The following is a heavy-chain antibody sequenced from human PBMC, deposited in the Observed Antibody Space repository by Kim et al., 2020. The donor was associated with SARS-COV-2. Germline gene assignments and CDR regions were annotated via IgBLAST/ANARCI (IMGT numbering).Heavy chain of an antibody. CDR3: ARGRGLDS. CDR2: DGTEK. V-gene: IGHV3-7*01. Sequence: DGTEKYYVNSGKGRFTVSRDNARKSVYLQMNSLRAEDTAVYYCARGRGLDSGGQGTLVTVSS. J-gene: IGHJ4*02.